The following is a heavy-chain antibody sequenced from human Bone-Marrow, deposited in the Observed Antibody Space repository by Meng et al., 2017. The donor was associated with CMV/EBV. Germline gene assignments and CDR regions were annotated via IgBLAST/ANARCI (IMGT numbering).Heavy chain of an antibody. V-gene: IGHV4-39*07. CDR2: IYYSGST. CDR3: ARFPDYSNYNPYFDY. CDR1: GGSISSSSYY. D-gene: IGHD4-11*01. J-gene: IGHJ4*02. Sequence: SETLSLTCTVSGGSISSSSYYWGWIRQPPGKGLEWIGSIYYSGSTYYNPSLKSRVTISVDTSKNQFSLKLSSVTAADTAVYYCARFPDYSNYNPYFDYWGQGTLVTVSS.